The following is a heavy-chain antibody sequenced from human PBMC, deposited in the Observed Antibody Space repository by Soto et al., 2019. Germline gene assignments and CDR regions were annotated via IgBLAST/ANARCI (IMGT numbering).Heavy chain of an antibody. D-gene: IGHD3-3*02. J-gene: IGHJ6*02. V-gene: IGHV1-69*01. CDR3: ARSKGISPSLELSYYYYYGMDV. CDR1: GGTFSSYA. Sequence: QVQLVQSGAEVKKPGSSVKVSCTASGGTFSSYAISWVRQAPGQGLEWMGGIIPISDTTNYAQKFQGRVTITADESTSTDYMELSSLRSEDTAVYSCARSKGISPSLELSYYYYYGMDVWGQGTTVTVSS. CDR2: IIPISDTT.